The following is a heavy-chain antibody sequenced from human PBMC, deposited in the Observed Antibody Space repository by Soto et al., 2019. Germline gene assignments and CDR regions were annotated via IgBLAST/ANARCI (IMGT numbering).Heavy chain of an antibody. J-gene: IGHJ6*02. D-gene: IGHD3-22*01. CDR3: AREESYDAGYGLDV. CDR2: INAGNGNT. CDR1: RYTFTSYA. V-gene: IGHV1-3*01. Sequence: ASVKVSCKASRYTFTSYAMHWVRQAPGQRLEWMGWINAGNGNTKYSQKFQGRVTITRDTSASTAYMELSSLRSEDTAVYYCAREESYDAGYGLDVWAQGTTATVSS.